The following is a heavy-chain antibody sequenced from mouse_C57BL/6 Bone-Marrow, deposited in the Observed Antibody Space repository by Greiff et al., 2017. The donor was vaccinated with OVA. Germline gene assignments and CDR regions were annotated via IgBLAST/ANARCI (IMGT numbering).Heavy chain of an antibody. J-gene: IGHJ2*01. CDR3: ARKGLRD. CDR2: IDPSDSYT. V-gene: IGHV1-69*01. CDR1: GYTFTSYW. D-gene: IGHD1-1*01. Sequence: QVHVKQPGAELVMPGASVKLSCKASGYTFTSYWMHWVKQRPGQGLEWIGEIDPSDSYTNYNQKFKGKSTLTVDKSSSTAYMQLSSLTSEDSAVYYCARKGLRDWGQGTTLTVSS.